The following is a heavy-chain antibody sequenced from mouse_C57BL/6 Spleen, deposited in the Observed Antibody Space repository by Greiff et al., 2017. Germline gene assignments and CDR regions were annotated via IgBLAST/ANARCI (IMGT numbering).Heavy chain of an antibody. CDR1: GYTFTSYW. Sequence: QVQLKQPGAELVRPGSSVKLSCKASGYTFTSYWMHWVKQRPIQGLEWIGNIDPTDSETYYNQKFKDKATLTVDKSSSTAYMQLSSLTSEDSSVYYGARAHDYGNSPLGYGGQGTTLTVAS. CDR3: ARAHDYGNSPLGY. V-gene: IGHV1-52*01. J-gene: IGHJ2*01. D-gene: IGHD1-1*01. CDR2: IDPTDSET.